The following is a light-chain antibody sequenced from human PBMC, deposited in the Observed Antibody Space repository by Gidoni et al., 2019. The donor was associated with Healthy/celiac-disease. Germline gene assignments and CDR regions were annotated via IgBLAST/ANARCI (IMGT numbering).Light chain of an antibody. CDR1: ALPKQY. Sequence: YELTQPPSVSVSPGQTARITCSGDALPKQYAYWYQQKPGQAPVLVIYKDSERPSGIPERFSGSSSGTTVTLTISGVQAEDEADYYCQSADSSGTYVFGTGTKVTVL. CDR3: QSADSSGTYV. CDR2: KDS. J-gene: IGLJ1*01. V-gene: IGLV3-25*03.